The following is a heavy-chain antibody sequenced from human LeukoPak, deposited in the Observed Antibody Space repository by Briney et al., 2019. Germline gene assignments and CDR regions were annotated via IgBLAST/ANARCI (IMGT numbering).Heavy chain of an antibody. Sequence: GSLRLSCAASGFTFSSYSMNWVRQPPGKGLEWIGSIYYSGSTYYNPSLKSRVTISVDTSKNQFSLKLSSVTAADTAVYYCARQIAAAGEEMVDYWGQGTLVTVSS. CDR2: IYYSGST. D-gene: IGHD6-13*01. CDR3: ARQIAAAGEEMVDY. J-gene: IGHJ4*02. CDR1: GFTFSSYSMN. V-gene: IGHV4-39*01.